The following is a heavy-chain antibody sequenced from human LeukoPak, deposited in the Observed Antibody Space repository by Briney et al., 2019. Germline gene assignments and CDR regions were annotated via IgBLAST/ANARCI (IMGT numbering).Heavy chain of an antibody. CDR1: GFTFSSYS. CDR3: AKDSQWLLPDY. J-gene: IGHJ4*02. V-gene: IGHV3-21*01. Sequence: GGSLRLSCAASGFTFSSYSMNWVRQAPGKGLEWVSSISSSSSYIYYADSVKGRFTISRDNAKNSLYLQMNSLRAEDTAVYYCAKDSQWLLPDYWGQGTLVTVSS. D-gene: IGHD6-19*01. CDR2: ISSSSSYI.